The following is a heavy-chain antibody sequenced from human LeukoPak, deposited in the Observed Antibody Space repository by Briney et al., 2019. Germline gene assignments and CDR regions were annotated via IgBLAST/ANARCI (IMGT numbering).Heavy chain of an antibody. J-gene: IGHJ3*02. D-gene: IGHD3-22*01. V-gene: IGHV1-2*02. CDR1: GHTFTGYY. CDR2: INANSGGT. Sequence: ASVKVSCKASGHTFTGYYMHWVRQAPGQGLEWMGWINANSGGTNYAQKFQGRVTMTRDTSISTAYMELSRLRSDDTAVYYCASKWVTYYYNSSYYHYPTDVFDIWGQGTMVTVSS. CDR3: ASKWVTYYYNSSYYHYPTDVFDI.